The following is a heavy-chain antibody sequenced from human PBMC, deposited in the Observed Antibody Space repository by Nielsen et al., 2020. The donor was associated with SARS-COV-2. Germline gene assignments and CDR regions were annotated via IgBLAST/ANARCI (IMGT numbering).Heavy chain of an antibody. J-gene: IGHJ4*02. V-gene: IGHV3-74*01. CDR1: GFTFSSYW. CDR2: INSDGSSK. D-gene: IGHD3-3*01. CDR3: ARDAYDFPPNSFDY. Sequence: GESLKISCAASGFTFSSYWMHWVRQAPGKGLVWISRINSDGSSKSYADSVKGRFTISRDNAKNTLYLQMNSLRAEDTAVYYCARDAYDFPPNSFDYWGQGTLVTVSS.